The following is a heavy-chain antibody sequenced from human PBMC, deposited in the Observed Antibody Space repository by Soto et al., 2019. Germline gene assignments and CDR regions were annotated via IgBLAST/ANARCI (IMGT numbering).Heavy chain of an antibody. J-gene: IGHJ4*02. CDR2: IYYSGST. CDR3: ARDRITMVRGVIITTNYFDY. CDR1: GGSISSGGYY. Sequence: QVQLQESGPGLVKPSQTLSLTCTVSGGSISSGGYYWSWIRQHPGKGLEWIGHIYYSGSTYYNPSLKSRVTISVDTSKNQFSLKLSSVTAADTAVYYCARDRITMVRGVIITTNYFDYWGQGTLVTVSS. D-gene: IGHD3-10*01. V-gene: IGHV4-31*03.